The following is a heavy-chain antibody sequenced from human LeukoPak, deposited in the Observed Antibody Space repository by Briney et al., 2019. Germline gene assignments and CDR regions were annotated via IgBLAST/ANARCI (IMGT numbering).Heavy chain of an antibody. Sequence: SETLSLTCTVSGGSINSYYWTWIRQPAGKGLEWIGRIYNSENTRYNPSLQSRVTMSLDTSKNQFSLKLTSVTAADTAVYYCGSRRTAMFGVIKGPIDYWGQGTLVTVSS. CDR1: GGSINSYY. V-gene: IGHV4-4*07. D-gene: IGHD3-3*01. CDR3: GSRRTAMFGVIKGPIDY. CDR2: IYNSENT. J-gene: IGHJ4*02.